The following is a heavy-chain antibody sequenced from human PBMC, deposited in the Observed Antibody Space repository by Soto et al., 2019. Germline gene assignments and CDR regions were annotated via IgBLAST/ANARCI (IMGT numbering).Heavy chain of an antibody. CDR3: ARDIDFAY. CDR1: GDSVSSNSAG. CDR2: TYYRSEWFN. V-gene: IGHV6-1*01. D-gene: IGHD3-10*01. J-gene: IGHJ4*01. Sequence: SQTLSLTCAISGDSVSSNSAGWNWIRQSPSRGLEWLGRTYYRSEWFNEYAVSVKSRITINPDTSRSQISLQLNSVTPEDTAIYYCARDIDFAYWGRGTQVTVSS.